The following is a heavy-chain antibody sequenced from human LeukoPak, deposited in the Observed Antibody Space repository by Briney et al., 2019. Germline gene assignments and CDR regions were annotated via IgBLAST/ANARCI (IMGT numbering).Heavy chain of an antibody. V-gene: IGHV4-39*01. CDR3: VSIWGPRRVLYYYGMDV. D-gene: IGHD5-24*01. CDR1: GGSISSSSYY. J-gene: IGHJ6*02. CDR2: IYYSGST. Sequence: PSETLSLTCTVSGGSISSSSYYWGWIRQPPGKGLEWIGSIYYSGSTYYNPSLKSRVTISVDTSKNQFSLKLSSVTAADTAVYYCVSIWGPRRVLYYYGMDVWGQGTTVTVSS.